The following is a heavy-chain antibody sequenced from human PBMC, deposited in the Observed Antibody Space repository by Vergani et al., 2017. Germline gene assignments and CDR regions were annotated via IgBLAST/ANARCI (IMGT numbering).Heavy chain of an antibody. CDR3: ASLSYYDSSGYYLRDY. CDR2: IYYSGST. V-gene: IGHV4-59*01. J-gene: IGHJ4*02. D-gene: IGHD3-22*01. Sequence: QVQLQESGPGLVKPSETLSLTCTVSGGSISSYYWSWIRQPPGKGLEWIGDIYYSGSTNYNPSLKSRVTISVDTSKNQFSLKLSSVTAADTAVYYCASLSYYDSSGYYLRDYWGQGTLVTVSS. CDR1: GGSISSYY.